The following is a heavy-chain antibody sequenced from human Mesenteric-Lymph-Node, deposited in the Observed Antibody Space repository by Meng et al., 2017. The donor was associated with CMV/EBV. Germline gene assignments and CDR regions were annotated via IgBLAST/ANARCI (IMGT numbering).Heavy chain of an antibody. D-gene: IGHD1-1*01. CDR3: VQESIG. J-gene: IGHJ4*02. CDR1: GFTFDDYG. CDR2: INWNGGST. V-gene: IGHV3-20*04. Sequence: GESLKISCAASGFTFDDYGMSWVRQAPGKGLEWVSGINWNGGSTGYADSVKGRFTISRDNAKNSLYLHMNGLRAEDTATYYCVQESIGWGQGTLVTVSS.